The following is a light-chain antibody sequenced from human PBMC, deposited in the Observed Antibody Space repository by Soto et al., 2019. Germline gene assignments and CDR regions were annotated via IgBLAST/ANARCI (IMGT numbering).Light chain of an antibody. CDR1: QSISSS. CDR3: QQYNNGPTYT. J-gene: IGKJ2*01. CDR2: GAS. V-gene: IGKV3-15*01. Sequence: EIVMTQSPATLSVSPGESATLSCRARQSISSSLAWYQQKPGQAPRLLIYGASTRATGIPARFSGSGSGTEFTLTISSLQSEDFAVYYCQQYNNGPTYTFGQGTKLEIK.